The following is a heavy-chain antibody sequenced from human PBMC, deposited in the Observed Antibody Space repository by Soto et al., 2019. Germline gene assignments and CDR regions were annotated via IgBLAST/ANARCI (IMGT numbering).Heavy chain of an antibody. D-gene: IGHD3-22*01. V-gene: IGHV1-18*01. CDR2: ISAYNGNT. CDR1: GYTFTSYG. CDR3: ARDLYYDSSGYYPPDY. J-gene: IGHJ4*02. Sequence: ASVKVSCKASGYTFTSYGISWVRQAPGQGLEWMGWISAYNGNTNYAQKLQGRVTMTTGTSTSTAYMELRSLRSDDTAVYYCARDLYYDSSGYYPPDYWGQGTLVTVSS.